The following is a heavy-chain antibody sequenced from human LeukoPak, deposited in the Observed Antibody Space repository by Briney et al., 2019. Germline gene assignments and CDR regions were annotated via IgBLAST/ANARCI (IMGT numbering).Heavy chain of an antibody. CDR1: GDSFSSHY. D-gene: IGHD4-17*01. J-gene: IGHJ3*02. Sequence: SETLSLTCAVSGDSFSSHYWTWIRQPPGGGLEWSGYISYIGTTNYNPTLKSRVTISIDTSKNQFSLKLSSVTTADTAVYYCARDLVTVTKGFDIWGLGTMVSVSS. CDR2: ISYIGTT. V-gene: IGHV4-59*11. CDR3: ARDLVTVTKGFDI.